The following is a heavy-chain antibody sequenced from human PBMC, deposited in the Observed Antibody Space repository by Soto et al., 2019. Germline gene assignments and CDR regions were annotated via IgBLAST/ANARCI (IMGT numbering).Heavy chain of an antibody. V-gene: IGHV1-2*04. J-gene: IGHJ4*02. Sequence: QVQLVQSGAEVEKPGASVKVSCKASGYSFIDYHIHWVRQAPGQGLEWMGWINPESGGTKYAQDFQGWVTMTTDTSSSTAYLDLRRLRSDDTAVYFCARLVITGEFDLWGQGTLVTVSS. D-gene: IGHD3-22*01. CDR1: GYSFIDYH. CDR2: INPESGGT. CDR3: ARLVITGEFDL.